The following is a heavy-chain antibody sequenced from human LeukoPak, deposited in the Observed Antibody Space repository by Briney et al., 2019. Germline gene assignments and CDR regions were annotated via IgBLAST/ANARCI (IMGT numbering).Heavy chain of an antibody. D-gene: IGHD1/OR15-1a*01. CDR1: GGSISSYY. CDR2: IYYSGST. J-gene: IGHJ4*02. Sequence: SETLSLTCTVSGGSISSYYWGWIRQPPGKGLEWIGSIYYSGSTYYNPSLKSRVTISVDTSKNQFSLKLSSVTAADTAVYYCARRISTGTIAKWDYWGQGTLVTVSS. V-gene: IGHV4-39*01. CDR3: ARRISTGTIAKWDY.